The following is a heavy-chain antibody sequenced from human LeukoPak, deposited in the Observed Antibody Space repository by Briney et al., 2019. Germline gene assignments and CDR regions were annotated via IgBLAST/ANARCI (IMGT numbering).Heavy chain of an antibody. V-gene: IGHV4-61*10. CDR3: ARAHYDSSGYSYYFDY. CDR1: GGSISSGSYY. D-gene: IGHD3-22*01. Sequence: SETLSLTCTVSGGSISSGSYYWSWIRQPAGKGLEWIGYIYYSGSTNYNPSLKSRVTISVDTSKNQFSLKLSSVTAADTAVYYCARAHYDSSGYSYYFDYWGQGTLVTVSS. J-gene: IGHJ4*02. CDR2: IYYSGST.